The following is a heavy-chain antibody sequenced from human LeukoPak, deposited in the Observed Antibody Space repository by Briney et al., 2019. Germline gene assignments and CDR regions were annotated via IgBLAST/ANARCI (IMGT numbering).Heavy chain of an antibody. CDR2: IYYSGST. CDR3: VSPRGFSYGYFDY. CDR1: GGSISSRSYY. Sequence: SETLSLTCNVSGGSISSRSYYWGWIRQPPGKGLEWIGTIYYSGSTYYNPSLKSRVTISADTSKNQFSLTLGSVSATDTAVYYCVSPRGFSYGYFDYWGQGTLVTVSS. J-gene: IGHJ4*02. D-gene: IGHD5-18*01. V-gene: IGHV4-39*01.